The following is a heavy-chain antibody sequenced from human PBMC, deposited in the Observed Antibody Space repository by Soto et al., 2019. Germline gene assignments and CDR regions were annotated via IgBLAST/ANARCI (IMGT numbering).Heavy chain of an antibody. CDR1: GDSVSSNSAA. Sequence: PSQTLSLTCAISGDSVSSNSAAWNWIRQSPSRGLEWLGRTYYRSKWYNDYAVSVKSRITINPDTSKNQFSLQLNSVTPEDTAVYYCARGPLLSSWFDYYYYGMDVWGQGTKVTVSS. CDR3: ARGPLLSSWFDYYYYGMDV. CDR2: TYYRSKWYN. J-gene: IGHJ6*02. V-gene: IGHV6-1*01. D-gene: IGHD6-13*01.